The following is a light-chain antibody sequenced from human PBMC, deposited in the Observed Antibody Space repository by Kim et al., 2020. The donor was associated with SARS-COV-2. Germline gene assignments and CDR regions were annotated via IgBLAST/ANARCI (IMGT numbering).Light chain of an antibody. Sequence: EIVLTQSPGTLSLSPGERATLPCRASQSVSRSYLALYQQKPGQAPRLLIYRASSRATCIPDRFSGSGSGTDFTLTISRLEPDDFAVYYCQQYDRSPQTFGQGTKVDIK. CDR2: RAS. CDR3: QQYDRSPQT. J-gene: IGKJ1*01. V-gene: IGKV3-20*01. CDR1: QSVSRSY.